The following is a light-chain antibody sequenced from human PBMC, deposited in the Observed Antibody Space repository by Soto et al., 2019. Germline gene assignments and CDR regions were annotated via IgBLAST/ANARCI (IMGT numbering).Light chain of an antibody. V-gene: IGLV2-14*01. J-gene: IGLJ2*01. CDR3: SSYPSSSTLVV. CDR2: DVS. CDR1: SSDVGGYNY. Sequence: QSALTQPASVSVSPGQSITISCTGTSSDVGGYNYVSWYQQHPCKAPKLMIYDVSNRPSGVSNRFSGSKSGNTASLTISGLKAEDEADYYCSSYPSSSTLVVFGGGTKLTVL.